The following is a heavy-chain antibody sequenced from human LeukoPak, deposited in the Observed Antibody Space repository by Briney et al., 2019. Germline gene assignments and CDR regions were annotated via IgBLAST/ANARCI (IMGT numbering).Heavy chain of an antibody. Sequence: GGSLRLSCAASGFTFSNYPMHWVRQAPGKGLEWVANIKQDGSEKYYVDSVKGRFTISRDNAKNSLYLQMNSLRAEDTAVYYCARDWIDAFDIWGQGTMVTVSS. CDR3: ARDWIDAFDI. V-gene: IGHV3-7*01. CDR2: IKQDGSEK. D-gene: IGHD2-2*03. CDR1: GFTFSNYP. J-gene: IGHJ3*02.